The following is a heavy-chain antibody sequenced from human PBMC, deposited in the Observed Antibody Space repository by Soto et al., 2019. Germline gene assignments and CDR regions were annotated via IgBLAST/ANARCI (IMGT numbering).Heavy chain of an antibody. CDR3: GRDSGLEFWSGYYKNDFYYRKDV. D-gene: IGHD3-3*01. Sequence: QVQLVQSGAEVKKPGSSVKVSCKASGGTFSSYAISWVRQAPGQGLEWMGGIIPIFGTANYAQKFQGRVTITADESTSKTYKEGSSLRSEETALYYFGRDSGLEFWSGYYKNDFYYRKDVLGQGTTVTVSS. CDR1: GGTFSSYA. J-gene: IGHJ6*02. V-gene: IGHV1-69*01. CDR2: IIPIFGTA.